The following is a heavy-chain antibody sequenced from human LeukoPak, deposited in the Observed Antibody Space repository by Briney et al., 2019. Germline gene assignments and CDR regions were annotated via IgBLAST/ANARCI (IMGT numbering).Heavy chain of an antibody. J-gene: IGHJ6*03. CDR1: GYTFTSYD. D-gene: IGHD6-13*01. CDR3: ARGVAAAGTYYYYMDV. Sequence: GASVKVSCKASGYTFTSYDINWVRQAAGQGLEWMGWMNPNSGNSGYAQKFQGRVIMTRNTSISTAYMELSSLRSEDTAVYYCARGVAAAGTYYYYMDVWGKGTTVTVSS. V-gene: IGHV1-8*01. CDR2: MNPNSGNS.